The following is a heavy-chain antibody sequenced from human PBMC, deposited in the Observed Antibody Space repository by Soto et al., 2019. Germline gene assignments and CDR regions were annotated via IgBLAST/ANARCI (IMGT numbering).Heavy chain of an antibody. CDR2: ISSISNTI. Sequence: GGSLRLSCAVSGVTLSNVWMSWVRQAPGKGLEWVSYISSISNTIYYADSVKGRFTISRDNAKNSLYLHMNSLSAEDTAVYYCARDRGCSGGICYRDLGYWGQGTLVTVSS. J-gene: IGHJ4*02. V-gene: IGHV3-48*01. CDR3: ARDRGCSGGICYRDLGY. CDR1: GVTLSNVW. D-gene: IGHD2-15*01.